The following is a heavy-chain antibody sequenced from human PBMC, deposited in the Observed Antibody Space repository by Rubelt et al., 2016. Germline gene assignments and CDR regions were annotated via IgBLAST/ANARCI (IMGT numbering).Heavy chain of an antibody. V-gene: IGHV1-18*01. Sequence: GLEWMGWISAYNGNTNYAQKLQGRVTMTTDTSTSTAYMELRSLRSDDTAVYYCARYMVRGVRTSYFDYWGQGTLVTVSS. CDR2: ISAYNGNT. D-gene: IGHD3-10*01. J-gene: IGHJ4*02. CDR3: ARYMVRGVRTSYFDY.